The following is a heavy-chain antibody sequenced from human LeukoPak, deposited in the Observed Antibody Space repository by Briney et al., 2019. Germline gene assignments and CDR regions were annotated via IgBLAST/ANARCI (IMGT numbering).Heavy chain of an antibody. J-gene: IGHJ6*02. D-gene: IGHD3-16*02. CDR1: GFIFSSYV. CDR2: ISYDGSNK. CDR3: AREVIGGSREPNYCYYYGMDV. Sequence: GRSMILCCAASGFIFSSYVMHGLRKAPDGGLGWGAVISYDGSNKYYADSVKGRFTISRDNSKNTLYLQMNSLRAEDTAVYYCAREVIGGSREPNYCYYYGMDVWGQQATVTVAS. V-gene: IGHV3-30-3*01.